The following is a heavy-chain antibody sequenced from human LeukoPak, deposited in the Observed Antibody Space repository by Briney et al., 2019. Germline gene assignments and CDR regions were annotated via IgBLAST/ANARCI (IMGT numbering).Heavy chain of an antibody. J-gene: IGHJ4*02. CDR3: AKGLETESRLDS. CDR2: ISDNGGNT. V-gene: IGHV3-23*01. Sequence: PGGSLRLSCAASGFTFSIYGMGWVRQAPGKGLEWVSSISDNGGNTYYADAVKGRFTISSDKSKNTLFLQMNSLRAEDTALYYCAKGLETESRLDSWGQGTLVTVSS. CDR1: GFTFSIYG. D-gene: IGHD1-1*01.